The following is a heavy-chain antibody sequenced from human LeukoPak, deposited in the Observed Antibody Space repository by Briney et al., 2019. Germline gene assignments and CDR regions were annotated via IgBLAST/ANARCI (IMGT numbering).Heavy chain of an antibody. J-gene: IGHJ4*02. CDR3: AKGVGYCSSTSCFPFDY. D-gene: IGHD2-2*01. CDR2: ISGSGGST. CDR1: GFTFSSYA. V-gene: IGHV3-23*01. Sequence: SGGSLRLSCAASGFTFSSYAMSWVRQAPGKGLEWVSAISGSGGSTYYADSVKGRFTISRDNSKNTLYLQMNSLRAEDTAVYYCAKGVGYCSSTSCFPFDYWGQGTLVTVSS.